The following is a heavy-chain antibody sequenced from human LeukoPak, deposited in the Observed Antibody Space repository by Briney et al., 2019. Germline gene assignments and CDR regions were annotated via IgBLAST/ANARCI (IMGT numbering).Heavy chain of an antibody. Sequence: PVGSLRLSCAASGVTFTNTWMNWVREAPEEGLEWVGRIKRIIDGGTTDYAAPVKGRFTVSRDDSINTLYLQMSSLKPEDTAVYYCAAQGGSGDLRYWGQGTLVTVSS. CDR1: GVTFTNTW. V-gene: IGHV3-15*01. D-gene: IGHD4-17*01. CDR3: AAQGGSGDLRY. CDR2: IKRIIDGGTT. J-gene: IGHJ4*02.